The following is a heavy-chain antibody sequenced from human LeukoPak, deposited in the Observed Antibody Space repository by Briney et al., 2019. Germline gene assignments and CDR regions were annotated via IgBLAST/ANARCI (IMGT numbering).Heavy chain of an antibody. CDR3: ARHTDWFDP. V-gene: IGHV5-51*01. D-gene: IGHD2-8*02. J-gene: IGHJ5*02. CDR1: GYNFSRYW. CDR2: IYPGDSDI. Sequence: GESLRISCKGSGYNFSRYWIGWVRQMPGKGLEWVGIIYPGDSDIRYSPSFQGQVTISADKSISTAYLQWSSLKASDTAMYYCARHTDWFDPWGQGTLVTVSS.